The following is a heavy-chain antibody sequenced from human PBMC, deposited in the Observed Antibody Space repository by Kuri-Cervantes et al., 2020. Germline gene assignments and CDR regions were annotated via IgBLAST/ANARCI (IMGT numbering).Heavy chain of an antibody. CDR3: ARDPKRARWVVGLLQLPTGYWFDP. J-gene: IGHJ5*02. D-gene: IGHD3-22*01. CDR1: GYTFTSYD. Sequence: ASVKVSCKASGYTFTSYDINWVRQAPGQGLEWMGWINPNSGGTNYAQKFQGRVTMTRDTSISTAYMELSRLRSDDTAVYYCARDPKRARWVVGLLQLPTGYWFDPWGQGTLVTVSS. CDR2: INPNSGGT. V-gene: IGHV1-2*02.